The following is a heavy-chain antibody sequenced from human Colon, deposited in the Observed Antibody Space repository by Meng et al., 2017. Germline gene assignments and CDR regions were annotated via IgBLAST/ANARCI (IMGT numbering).Heavy chain of an antibody. CDR1: AGSVTITGYY. D-gene: IGHD6-19*01. V-gene: IGHV4-61*08. CDR3: ARDNLLTSGSRFCFDY. CDR2: IYYTGTT. J-gene: IGHJ4*02. Sequence: GPLQESVPGLGRPSDTLSLPCTVSAGSVTITGYYWSWIRQSPGKGLEWIGYIYYTGTTNYNPSLKSRVTISVDTSKNQFSLKLSSVTPADTAVYFCARDNLLTSGSRFCFDYWGQGALVTVSS.